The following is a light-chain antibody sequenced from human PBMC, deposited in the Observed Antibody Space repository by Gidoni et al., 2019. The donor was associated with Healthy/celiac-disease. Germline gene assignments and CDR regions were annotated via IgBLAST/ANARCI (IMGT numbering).Light chain of an antibody. CDR2: AAS. CDR1: HSISSY. Sequence: DIQMTQSPSSLSASVGERVTITCRASHSISSYLNWYQQKPGKAPKLLIYAASSLQSGVPSRFSGSGSGTDFTLTISRLQPEDFATYYCQQSYSTPITFGQGTRLEIK. J-gene: IGKJ5*01. CDR3: QQSYSTPIT. V-gene: IGKV1-39*01.